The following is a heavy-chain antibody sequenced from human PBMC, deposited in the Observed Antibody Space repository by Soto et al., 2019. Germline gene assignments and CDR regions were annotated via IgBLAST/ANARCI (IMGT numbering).Heavy chain of an antibody. CDR1: GDSVSSYSVV. CDR3: ARLIGNSWLDX. D-gene: IGHD2-8*01. V-gene: IGHV6-1*01. J-gene: IGHJ5*01. Sequence: SQTLSLTCAISGDSVSSYSVVWNWIRQSPSGGLEWLGRTYYRSKWYSEYAISVQSRITVNADTSKNQVSLQLDSVTPDDTAVYYCARLIGNSWLDXWGQGTLVTVSS. CDR2: TYYRSKWYS.